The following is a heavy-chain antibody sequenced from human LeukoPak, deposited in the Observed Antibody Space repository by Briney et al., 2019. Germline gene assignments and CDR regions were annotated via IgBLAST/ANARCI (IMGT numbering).Heavy chain of an antibody. CDR2: IYTSGNT. CDR1: GGSITTYY. J-gene: IGHJ4*02. CDR3: ARGYGYQNFDY. D-gene: IGHD5-24*01. Sequence: SETLSLTCTVSGGSITTYYWSWIRQPAGKGLEWTGRIYTSGNTNYNPSLKSRVTMSVDTSKNQFSLNLSSVTAADTAMYYCARGYGYQNFDYWGQGTLVTVSS. V-gene: IGHV4-4*07.